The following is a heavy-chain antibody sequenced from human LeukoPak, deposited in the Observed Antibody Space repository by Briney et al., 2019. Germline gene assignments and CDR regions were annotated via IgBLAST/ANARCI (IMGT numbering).Heavy chain of an antibody. Sequence: SETLSLTCTVSGGSISSYYWSWIRQPPGKGLEWIGYIYYSGSTNYNPSPKSRVTISVDTSKNQFSLKLSSVTAADTAVYYCARVFTILDYWGQGTLVTVSS. CDR2: IYYSGST. V-gene: IGHV4-59*01. D-gene: IGHD3-10*01. CDR3: ARVFTILDY. CDR1: GGSISSYY. J-gene: IGHJ4*02.